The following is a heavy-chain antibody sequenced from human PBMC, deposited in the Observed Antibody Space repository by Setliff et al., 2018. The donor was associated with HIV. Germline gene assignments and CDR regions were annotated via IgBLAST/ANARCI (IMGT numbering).Heavy chain of an antibody. Sequence: GGSLRLSCVASGFTFSSYGMHWVRQAPGKGLGWVAFILHDGSDKDCSDSVKGRFTISRDNSKNTLYLQMNSLRTEDTAVYYCTKNLYTSRWSPLDYWGQGTLVTSPQ. V-gene: IGHV3-30*02. CDR1: GFTFSSYG. CDR3: TKNLYTSRWSPLDY. D-gene: IGHD2-8*01. CDR2: ILHDGSDK. J-gene: IGHJ4*02.